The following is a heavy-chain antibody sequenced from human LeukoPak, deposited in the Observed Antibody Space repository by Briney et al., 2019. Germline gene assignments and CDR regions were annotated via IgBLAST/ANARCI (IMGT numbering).Heavy chain of an antibody. CDR3: ARGDPAYGSGSFDY. CDR2: ISSITTYI. CDR1: GFTFSTYS. Sequence: GGSLRLSCAASGFTFSTYSMHWVRRAPGKGLEWVSSISSITTYIYYSDSVKGRFTISRDNAKNSLYLQVNSLRPEDTAIYYCARGDPAYGSGSFDYWGQGTLVTVSS. J-gene: IGHJ4*02. V-gene: IGHV3-21*06. D-gene: IGHD3-10*01.